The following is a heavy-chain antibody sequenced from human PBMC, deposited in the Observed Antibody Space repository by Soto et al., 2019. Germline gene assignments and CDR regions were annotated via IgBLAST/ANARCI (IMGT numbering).Heavy chain of an antibody. CDR1: GGSISSYY. CDR2: IYTSGST. V-gene: IGHV4-4*07. CDR3: ARLYGDYANYYYYYGMDV. D-gene: IGHD4-17*01. J-gene: IGHJ6*02. Sequence: NPSETLSLTCTVSGGSISSYYWIWIRQPAGKGLEWIGRIYTSGSTNYNPSLKSRVTMSVDTSKNQLSLKLSSVTAADTAVYYCARLYGDYANYYYYYGMDVWGQGTTVTVSS.